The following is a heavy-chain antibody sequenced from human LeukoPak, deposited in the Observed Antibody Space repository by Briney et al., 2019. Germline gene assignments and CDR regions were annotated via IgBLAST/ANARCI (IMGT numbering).Heavy chain of an antibody. V-gene: IGHV3-30-3*01. CDR2: ISYDGSNK. CDR1: GFTFSSYA. CDR3: ARDLVVVRALDY. D-gene: IGHD2-2*01. Sequence: PGGSLRLSCAASGFTFSSYAMAWFRQAPGKGLEWVAIISYDGSNKYYADSVKGRFTISRDNAKNTLYLQMNSLRAEDTAMYYCARDLVVVRALDYWGQGALVTVSS. J-gene: IGHJ4*02.